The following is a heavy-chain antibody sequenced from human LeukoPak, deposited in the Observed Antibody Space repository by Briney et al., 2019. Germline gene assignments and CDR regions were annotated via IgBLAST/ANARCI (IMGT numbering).Heavy chain of an antibody. CDR3: AKSYWEPLNQFDY. CDR1: GFTFSGYG. Sequence: GGSPRLSCAASGFTFSGYGMHWVRQAPGKGLEWVAFIRYDGSNKYYADSVKGRFTISRDNSKNTLYLQMNSLRVEDTAVYYCAKSYWEPLNQFDYWGQGTLVTVSS. J-gene: IGHJ4*02. D-gene: IGHD1-26*01. CDR2: IRYDGSNK. V-gene: IGHV3-30*02.